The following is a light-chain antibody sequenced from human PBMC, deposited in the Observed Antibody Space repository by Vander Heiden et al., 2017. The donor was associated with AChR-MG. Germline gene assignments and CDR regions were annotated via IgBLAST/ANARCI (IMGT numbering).Light chain of an antibody. V-gene: IGKV2-28*01. J-gene: IGKJ2*01. CDR2: LGS. Sequence: IVMTQSPLSLPVTPGEPASISRRSSQSLLHSNGYNYLDWYLQKQGQSPQLLIYLGSNRASGVPDRFSGSGSGTDFTLKISRVEAEDVGVYYCMQALQTLKYTFGQGTKLEIK. CDR1: QSLLHSNGYNY. CDR3: MQALQTLKYT.